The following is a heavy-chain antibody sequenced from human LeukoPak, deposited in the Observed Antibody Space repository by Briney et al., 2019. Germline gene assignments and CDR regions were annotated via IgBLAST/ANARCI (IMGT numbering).Heavy chain of an antibody. Sequence: ASVKVPCKASGGTFSSYAISWVRQAPGQGLEWMGGIIPIFGTANYAQKFQGRVTITTDESTSTAYMELSSLRSEDTAVYYCARERSSMIVGYFDYWGQGTLVTVSS. CDR2: IIPIFGTA. V-gene: IGHV1-69*05. CDR3: ARERSSMIVGYFDY. CDR1: GGTFSSYA. J-gene: IGHJ4*02. D-gene: IGHD3-22*01.